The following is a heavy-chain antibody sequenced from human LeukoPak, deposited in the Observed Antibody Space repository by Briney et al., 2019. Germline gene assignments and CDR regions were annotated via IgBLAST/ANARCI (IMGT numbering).Heavy chain of an antibody. Sequence: PSETLSLTCTVSGGSISSYYWSWIRQPAGKGLEWIGRIYTSGSTNYNPSLKSRVTMSVDTSKNQFSLKLSSVTAADTAVYYCARDITMVRGVVRYYYYGMDVWGQGTTVTVSS. CDR3: ARDITMVRGVVRYYYYGMDV. CDR2: IYTSGST. D-gene: IGHD3-10*01. V-gene: IGHV4-4*07. J-gene: IGHJ6*02. CDR1: GGSISSYY.